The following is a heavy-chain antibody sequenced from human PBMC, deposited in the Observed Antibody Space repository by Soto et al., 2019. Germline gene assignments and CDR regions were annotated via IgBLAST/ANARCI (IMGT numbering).Heavy chain of an antibody. J-gene: IGHJ3*02. D-gene: IGHD1-26*01. CDR3: GRERSSGAFDI. CDR1: GYTFTSYD. V-gene: IGHV1-8*01. Sequence: QVQLVQSGAEVKKPGASVKVSCKTSGYTFTSYDINWVRQATGQGLEWMGWMNPNSGNTAYAQKFQGRVTITSNTSISTAYMELSSLRSDDTAVYYCGRERSSGAFDIWCQGTMVTVSS. CDR2: MNPNSGNT.